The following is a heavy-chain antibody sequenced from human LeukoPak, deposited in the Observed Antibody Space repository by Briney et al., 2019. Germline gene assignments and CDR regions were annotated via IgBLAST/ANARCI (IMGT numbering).Heavy chain of an antibody. Sequence: ASVKVSCKASAYTFSSYGISWVRQAPGQGLEWMGWISAYNGNTNYAQKLQGRVTMSTDTSTSTAYVELRSLRSDDTAVYHCARKDYYDSSGYSDYWGQGTLVTVSS. D-gene: IGHD3-22*01. CDR3: ARKDYYDSSGYSDY. V-gene: IGHV1-18*01. CDR2: ISAYNGNT. CDR1: AYTFSSYG. J-gene: IGHJ4*02.